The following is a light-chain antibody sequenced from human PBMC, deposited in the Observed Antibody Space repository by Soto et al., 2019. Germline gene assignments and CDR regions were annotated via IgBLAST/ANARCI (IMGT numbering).Light chain of an antibody. J-gene: IGKJ1*01. V-gene: IGKV3-11*01. CDR3: HQRPSWPRT. CDR1: QAVNTR. CDR2: LAS. Sequence: EIVLTQSPATLSSFPGDRVTLSCRASQAVNTRLAWYQHRPGQAPRLLIYLASNRAAGVPARFSGSGSGTDFTLTISDVEPEDFAVYYCHQRPSWPRTFGQGTTVDI.